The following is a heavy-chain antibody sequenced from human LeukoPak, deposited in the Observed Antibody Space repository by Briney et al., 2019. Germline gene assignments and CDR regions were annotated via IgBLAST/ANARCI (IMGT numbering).Heavy chain of an antibody. D-gene: IGHD3-22*01. Sequence: ASVKVSCKASGGTFSSYAISWVRQAPGQGLEWMGGIIPIFGTANYAQKFQGRVTITTDESTSTAYMELSSLRSEDTAVYYCARLQHDSSGREDDYWGQGTLVTVSS. CDR3: ARLQHDSSGREDDY. J-gene: IGHJ4*02. V-gene: IGHV1-69*05. CDR2: IIPIFGTA. CDR1: GGTFSSYA.